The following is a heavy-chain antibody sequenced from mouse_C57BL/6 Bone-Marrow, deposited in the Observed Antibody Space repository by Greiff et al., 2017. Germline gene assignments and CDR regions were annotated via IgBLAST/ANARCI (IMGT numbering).Heavy chain of an antibody. D-gene: IGHD1-1*01. Sequence: VQLQQSVAELVRPGASVKLSCTASGFNIKNTYMHWVKQRPEQGLEWIGRIDPANGNTKYAPKFQGKATITADTSSNTAYLQLSSLTSEDTAIYYCARRPITTVVAWYFDYWGQGTTLTVSS. V-gene: IGHV14-3*01. J-gene: IGHJ2*01. CDR2: IDPANGNT. CDR3: ARRPITTVVAWYFDY. CDR1: GFNIKNTY.